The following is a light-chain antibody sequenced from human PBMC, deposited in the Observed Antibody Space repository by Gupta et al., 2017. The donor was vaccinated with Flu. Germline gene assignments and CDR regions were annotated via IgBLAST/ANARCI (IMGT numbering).Light chain of an antibody. J-gene: IGLJ2*01. V-gene: IGLV3-21*02. CDR2: DDS. CDR1: NIGSES. CDR3: QVWDSSSDRPKVV. Sequence: TARITCGGNNIGSESVHWYQQKPGQAPGLVVYDDSDRPSGIPERFSGSKFGNTATLTITRVEVGDEADYYCQVWDSSSDRPKVVFGGGTKLTVL.